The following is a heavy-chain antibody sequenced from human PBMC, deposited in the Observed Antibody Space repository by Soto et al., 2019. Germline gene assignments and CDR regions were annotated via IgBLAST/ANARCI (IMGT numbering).Heavy chain of an antibody. CDR1: GFTFTTYG. D-gene: IGHD3-3*01. CDR3: AREEWFLLKAIDY. V-gene: IGHV1-18*01. CDR2: VSAYNGNT. Sequence: QVQLVQSGAEVKKPGASVKVSCKASGFTFTTYGITWVRQAPGQGLEWMGWVSAYNGNTNYAQNLQDRVTMTTDTSTSTAYMELRSLRSDDTAVYYCAREEWFLLKAIDYWGQGTLVTVSS. J-gene: IGHJ4*02.